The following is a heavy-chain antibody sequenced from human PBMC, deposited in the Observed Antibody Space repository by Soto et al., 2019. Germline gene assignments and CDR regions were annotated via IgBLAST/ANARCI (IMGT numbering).Heavy chain of an antibody. D-gene: IGHD3-10*01. CDR1: GSTFTNHV. CDR2: INAGNGHT. J-gene: IGHJ4*02. Sequence: GASVKVSCKASGSTFTNHVMQWVRQAPGQRLEWMGWINAGNGHTKYSQNFQGRVTTTRDTSATTVYMELSSLISEDEAVYYCARGIWTMTRGAYYFDNWGQGTLVTVSS. CDR3: ARGIWTMTRGAYYFDN. V-gene: IGHV1-3*01.